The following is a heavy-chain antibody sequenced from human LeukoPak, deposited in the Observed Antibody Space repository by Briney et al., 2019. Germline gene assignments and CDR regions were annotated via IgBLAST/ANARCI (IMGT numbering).Heavy chain of an antibody. CDR2: IRNDGTKT. CDR1: GFTFSSYG. CDR3: AKGGSTYSYSCDY. J-gene: IGHJ4*02. D-gene: IGHD2-21*01. V-gene: IGHV3-30*02. Sequence: PGGSLRLSCAASGFTFSSYGMHWVRQAPGKGLKWVAFIRNDGTKTEYADSVKGRFTISRDNSKNTLYLQMNSLRDEDTAVYFCAKGGSTYSYSCDYWGQGTLVTVSS.